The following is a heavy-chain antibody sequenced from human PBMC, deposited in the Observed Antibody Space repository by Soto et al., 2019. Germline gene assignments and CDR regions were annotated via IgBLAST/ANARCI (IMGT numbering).Heavy chain of an antibody. V-gene: IGHV4-34*01. D-gene: IGHD2-2*01. CDR2: INHSGST. CDR3: ARGVYCSSTSCYWGMDV. J-gene: IGHJ6*02. Sequence: QVQLQQWGAGLLKPSETLSLTCAVYGGSFSGYYWSWIRQPPGKGLEWIGEINHSGSTNYNPSLKGRVTISVDTATNQFPLKLSSVTAADTAVYYCARGVYCSSTSCYWGMDVWGQGTTVTVSS. CDR1: GGSFSGYY.